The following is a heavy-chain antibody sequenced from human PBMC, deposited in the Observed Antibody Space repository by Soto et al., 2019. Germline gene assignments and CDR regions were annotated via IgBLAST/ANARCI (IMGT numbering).Heavy chain of an antibody. J-gene: IGHJ4*02. CDR2: IYYSGST. CDR3: VGDPVLSGYDQSSDY. V-gene: IGHV4-39*01. D-gene: IGHD5-12*01. Sequence: QLQLQESGPGLVKPSETLSLTCTVSGGSISSSSYYWGWIRQPPGKGLEWIGSIYYSGSTYYNPSLKSRVTVSVDTSKNQFSLMLSSVTAADAAVYYCVGDPVLSGYDQSSDYWGQGTLVTVSS. CDR1: GGSISSSSYY.